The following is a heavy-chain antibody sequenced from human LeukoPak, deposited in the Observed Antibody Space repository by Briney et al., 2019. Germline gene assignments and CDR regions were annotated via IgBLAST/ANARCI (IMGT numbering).Heavy chain of an antibody. D-gene: IGHD7-27*01. CDR3: ARGENWGAPYYYYYMDV. CDR2: MNLNSGNT. J-gene: IGHJ6*03. CDR1: GYTFTSYD. V-gene: IGHV1-8*01. Sequence: ASVKVSCKASGYTFTSYDINWVRQATGQGLEWMGWMNLNSGNTGYAQKFQGRVTMTRNTSISTAYMELSSLRSEDTAVYYCARGENWGAPYYYYYMDVWGKGTTVTVSS.